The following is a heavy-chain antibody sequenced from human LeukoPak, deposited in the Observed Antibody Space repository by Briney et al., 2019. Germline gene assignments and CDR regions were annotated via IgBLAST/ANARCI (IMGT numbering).Heavy chain of an antibody. J-gene: IGHJ4*02. V-gene: IGHV4-4*07. CDR1: GGSISSFY. CDR2: IYTSGST. Sequence: PSETLSLTCTVSGGSISSFYWSWIRQSAGKGLEWIGRIYTSGSTNYNPSLKTRVTMSVDTSKNQFSLKLSSVTAADTAVYYCARVGSGSRHFDYWGQGTLVTVSS. D-gene: IGHD3-10*01. CDR3: ARVGSGSRHFDY.